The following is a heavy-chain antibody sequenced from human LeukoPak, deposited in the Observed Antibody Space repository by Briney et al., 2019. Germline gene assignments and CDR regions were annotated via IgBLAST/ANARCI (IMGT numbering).Heavy chain of an antibody. J-gene: IGHJ6*03. CDR3: ARISYYGSGSYYKDYYYYMDV. Sequence: SETLSLTCTVSGGSISSSSYYRGWIRQPPGKGLEWIGTIYYSGSTYYNPSLKSRVTISVDTSKNQFSLRLSSVTAADTAVYYCARISYYGSGSYYKDYYYYMDVWGKGTTVTVSS. CDR2: IYYSGST. CDR1: GGSISSSSYY. V-gene: IGHV4-39*01. D-gene: IGHD3-10*01.